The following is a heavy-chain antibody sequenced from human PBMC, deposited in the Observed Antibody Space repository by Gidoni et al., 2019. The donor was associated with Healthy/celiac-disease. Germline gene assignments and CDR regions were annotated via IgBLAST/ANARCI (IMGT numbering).Heavy chain of an antibody. D-gene: IGHD6-13*01. Sequence: QVQLVQSGAEEKKPGASVKVSCKASGYPFTSYAMHWLRQDPGQRLEGMGWINDGNGNTKYSQKLQGRGTITRDTAASTAYMEMSSLRSEDTAVYYCARSAPFVAAAGTCIYWGQGTLVTVSA. CDR3: ARSAPFVAAAGTCIY. CDR1: GYPFTSYA. CDR2: INDGNGNT. J-gene: IGHJ4*02. V-gene: IGHV1-3*05.